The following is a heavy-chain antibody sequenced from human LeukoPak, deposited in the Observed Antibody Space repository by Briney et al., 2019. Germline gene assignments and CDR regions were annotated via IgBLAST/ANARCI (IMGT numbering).Heavy chain of an antibody. CDR1: GFTFSNFG. V-gene: IGHV3-30*18. CDR2: ISYDGSNK. CDR3: AKGWNTVDY. J-gene: IGHJ4*02. Sequence: GRSLRLSCAASGFTFSNFGMHWVRQAPGKGLEWVAVISYDGSNKHYADSVQGRFSISRDNYKNTLYLQMNSLRVEDTAVYYCAKGWNTVDYWGQGTLVTVSS. D-gene: IGHD4-17*01.